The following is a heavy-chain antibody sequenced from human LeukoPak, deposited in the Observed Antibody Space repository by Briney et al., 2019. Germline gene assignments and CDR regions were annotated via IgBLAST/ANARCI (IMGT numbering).Heavy chain of an antibody. CDR3: ARDLGPYTGSYYSYYHDMDV. V-gene: IGHV1-18*01. D-gene: IGHD1-26*01. CDR2: ISGYNGNT. J-gene: IGHJ6*03. Sequence: SVKVSCKAYGYNFATSGIGWVRQAPGQGLEWLGWISGYNGNTKSAPKLQGRVTMTTDTSTDTAYLELGSLRVDDTAIYYCARDLGPYTGSYYSYYHDMDVWGEGTSVTVSS. CDR1: GYNFATSG.